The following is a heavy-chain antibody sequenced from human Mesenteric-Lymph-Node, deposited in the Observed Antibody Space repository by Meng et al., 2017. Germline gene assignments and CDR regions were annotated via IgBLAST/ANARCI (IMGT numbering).Heavy chain of an antibody. CDR3: ARDTYYYASGNIAPFDY. D-gene: IGHD3-10*01. CDR2: IYHSGTS. V-gene: IGHV4-38-2*02. CDR1: GYSFSSGFY. Sequence: SETLSLTCTVSGYSFSSGFYWGWIRQPPGKGLEWIGSIYHSGTSYYNPSLKSRVTISVDTSKNQFSLKLYSVTAADTASYYCARDTYYYASGNIAPFDYWGQGTLVTVSS. J-gene: IGHJ4*02.